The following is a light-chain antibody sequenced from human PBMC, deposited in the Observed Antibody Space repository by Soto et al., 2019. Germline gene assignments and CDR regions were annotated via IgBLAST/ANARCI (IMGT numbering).Light chain of an antibody. Sequence: EIVLTQSPATLSLSPGERATLPCRASPSVSNSLAWYQQKPGQPPRLLIYDVSNRATGIPARFSGSGSGTDFTLTITSLEPEDFAVYFCHQRYNWPRVTFGQGTRLEIK. V-gene: IGKV3-11*01. J-gene: IGKJ5*01. CDR3: HQRYNWPRVT. CDR2: DVS. CDR1: PSVSNS.